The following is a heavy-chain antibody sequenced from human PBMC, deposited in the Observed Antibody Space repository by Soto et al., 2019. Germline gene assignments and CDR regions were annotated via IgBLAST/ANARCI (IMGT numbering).Heavy chain of an antibody. CDR2: INPGGSRT. CDR3: AREVSGPGATYVMDV. D-gene: IGHD2-2*01. J-gene: IGHJ6*02. Sequence: GASVKVSCKASGYIFSSHCIYWVRQAPGQGLQWMGIINPGGSRTAYAQKFQGRVTLTRGMSTSAVYVELTSLTYDDTAVYYCAREVSGPGATYVMDVWGQGTTVTVSS. V-gene: IGHV1-46*01. CDR1: GYIFSSHC.